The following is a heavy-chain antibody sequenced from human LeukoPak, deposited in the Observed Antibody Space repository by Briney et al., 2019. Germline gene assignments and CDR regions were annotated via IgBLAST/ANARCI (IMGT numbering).Heavy chain of an antibody. D-gene: IGHD4-11*01. V-gene: IGHV4-59*01. CDR3: ARGRVSSSTWHSTYYYYFYMDV. J-gene: IGHJ6*03. Sequence: SETLSLTCAVYGGSFSGYYWSWIRQPPGKGLEWIGYIDHTGTTNYNPSLNSRVTISRDTSKNHFSLQLSSVTAADTAVYFCARGRVSSSTWHSTYYYYFYMDVWGKGTTVTVSS. CDR2: IDHTGTT. CDR1: GGSFSGYY.